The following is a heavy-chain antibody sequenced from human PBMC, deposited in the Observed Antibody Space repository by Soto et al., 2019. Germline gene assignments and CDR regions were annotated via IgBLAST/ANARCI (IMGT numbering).Heavy chain of an antibody. CDR2: IIPIFGTA. CDR3: AVQGVSSSWYFDY. V-gene: IGHV1-69*13. D-gene: IGHD6-13*01. CDR1: GGTFSSYA. J-gene: IGHJ4*02. Sequence: ASVKVSCKASGGTFSSYAISWVRQAPGQGLEWMGGIIPIFGTANYAQKFQGRVTITADESKNTLYLQMNSLRAEDTAVYYCAVQGVSSSWYFDYWGQGTLVTVSS.